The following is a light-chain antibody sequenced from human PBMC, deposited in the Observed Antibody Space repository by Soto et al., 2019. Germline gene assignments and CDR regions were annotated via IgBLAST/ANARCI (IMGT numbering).Light chain of an antibody. Sequence: EIVMTQSPATLSVSPGERATLSCRASQSVSNNLAWYQQKPGQAPRLLIYGASTRATGIPARFSGSGSGTEFTLTISSLQSEDFAVYYCQQYNSSPPMAFGQGTKVEIK. J-gene: IGKJ1*01. CDR3: QQYNSSPPMA. V-gene: IGKV3-15*01. CDR1: QSVSNN. CDR2: GAS.